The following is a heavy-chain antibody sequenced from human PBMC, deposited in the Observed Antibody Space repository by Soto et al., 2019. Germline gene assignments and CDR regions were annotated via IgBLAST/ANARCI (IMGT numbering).Heavy chain of an antibody. J-gene: IGHJ6*02. D-gene: IGHD2-2*01. CDR2: ISYDGSIK. CDR3: AKDRAVVVPPAIHHYYYYGMDV. CDR1: GFTFSSFP. V-gene: IGHV3-30-3*01. Sequence: QVQLVESGGGVVQPGRSLRLSCAASGFTFSSFPMHWVRQAPGKGLEWVAVISYDGSIKNYADSVKGRFTISRDNSNNRLYLQMNSLRAEDTALFYCAKDRAVVVPPAIHHYYYYGMDVWGQGTTVTVSS.